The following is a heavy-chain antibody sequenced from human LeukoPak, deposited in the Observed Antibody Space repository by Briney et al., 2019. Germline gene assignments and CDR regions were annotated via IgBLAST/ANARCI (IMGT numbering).Heavy chain of an antibody. D-gene: IGHD2-21*01. CDR1: GFTFSSYW. CDR2: INSDGSST. V-gene: IGHV3-74*01. Sequence: GGSLRLSCAASGFTFSSYWMHWVRQAPGKGLVWVSRINSDGSSTSYADSVKGRFTISRDNAKNTLYLQMNSLRAEDTAVYYCARVRSLSNSGYCYLYYYYYYMDVWGEGTTVTVSS. J-gene: IGHJ6*03. CDR3: ARVRSLSNSGYCYLYYYYYYMDV.